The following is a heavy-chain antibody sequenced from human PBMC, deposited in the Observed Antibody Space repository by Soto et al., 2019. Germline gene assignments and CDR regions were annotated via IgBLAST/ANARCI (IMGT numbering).Heavy chain of an antibody. J-gene: IGHJ4*02. CDR3: ARESEDLTSNFDY. Sequence: LRLSCAASGFTFTRYSMNWVRQAPGKGLEWVSSISGTTNYIYYGDSMKGRFTISRDNAKNSLYLEMNSLRAEDTAVYYCARESEDLTSNFDYWGQGTLVTVSS. CDR1: GFTFTRYS. CDR2: ISGTTNYI. V-gene: IGHV3-21*06.